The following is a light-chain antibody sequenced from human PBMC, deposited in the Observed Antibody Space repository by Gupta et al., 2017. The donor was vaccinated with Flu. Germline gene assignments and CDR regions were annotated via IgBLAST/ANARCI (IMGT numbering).Light chain of an antibody. Sequence: SQLSQSLSASGTAGQRATISVSGSSSNIGSNTVNWYLQLPGTAPKLLSYSNNTRPSGVPQRFSGSKCGTSASLAISGLQAEDEADYYCAAWDDSPNGRVFGGGTKLTVL. J-gene: IGLJ3*02. CDR3: AAWDDSPNGRV. V-gene: IGLV1-44*01. CDR2: SNN. CDR1: SSNIGSNT.